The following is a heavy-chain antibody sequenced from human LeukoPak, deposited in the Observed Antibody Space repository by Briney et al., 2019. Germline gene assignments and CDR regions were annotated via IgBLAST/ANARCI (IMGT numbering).Heavy chain of an antibody. J-gene: IGHJ4*02. D-gene: IGHD6-19*01. CDR2: INPSGGST. V-gene: IGHV1-46*01. CDR3: ASLLYSSGWLGN. Sequence: ASVKVSCKASGYTFTSYYMHWVRQAPRQGLEWMGIINPSGGSTSYAQKFQGRVTMTRDMSTSTVYMELSSLRSEDTAVYYCASLLYSSGWLGNWGQGTLVTVSS. CDR1: GYTFTSYY.